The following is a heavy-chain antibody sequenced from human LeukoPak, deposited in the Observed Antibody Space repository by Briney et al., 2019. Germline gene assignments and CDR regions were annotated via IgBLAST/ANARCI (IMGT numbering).Heavy chain of an antibody. Sequence: GGSLRLSCAASGFTFSDYYMSWIRQAPGKGLEWVANIKEDGIVKYYVESVKGRFTISRDNAKNSLYLQMNSLRAEDTAVYYCATSITMFDYWGQGTLVTVSS. D-gene: IGHD3-10*01. CDR1: GFTFSDYY. J-gene: IGHJ4*02. CDR3: ATSITMFDY. V-gene: IGHV3-7*02. CDR2: IKEDGIVK.